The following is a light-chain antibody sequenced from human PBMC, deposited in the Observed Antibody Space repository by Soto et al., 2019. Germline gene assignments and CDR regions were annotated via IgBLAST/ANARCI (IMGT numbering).Light chain of an antibody. J-gene: IGKJ1*01. CDR2: GAS. Sequence: EIVLTPSPGTLSLSPGQSATLSSEGTRGVSSRYLAWYQQKPGQAPRPLIYGASNRATGIPDRFGVSGSGTDFTLTLSRLENEDFATYDCQHYDISSSTFGQGTKVDI. CDR1: RGVSSRY. CDR3: QHYDISSST. V-gene: IGKV3-20*01.